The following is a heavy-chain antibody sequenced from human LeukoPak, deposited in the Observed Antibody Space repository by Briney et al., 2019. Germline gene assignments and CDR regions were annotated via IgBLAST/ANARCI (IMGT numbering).Heavy chain of an antibody. Sequence: SETLSLTCAVSGYSISSGYYWGWIRQPPGKGLEWIGSIYHSGSTYYNPSLKSRVTISVDTSKNPFSLKLSSVTAADTAVYYCAGLIYDSFDYWGQGTLVTVSS. CDR1: GYSISSGYY. CDR2: IYHSGST. D-gene: IGHD5/OR15-5a*01. V-gene: IGHV4-38-2*01. J-gene: IGHJ4*02. CDR3: AGLIYDSFDY.